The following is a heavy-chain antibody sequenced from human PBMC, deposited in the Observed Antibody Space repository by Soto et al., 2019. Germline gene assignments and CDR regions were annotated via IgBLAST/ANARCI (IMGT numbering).Heavy chain of an antibody. V-gene: IGHV4-34*01. J-gene: IGHJ4*02. Sequence: SETLSLTCAVYGGSFSGYYWSWIRQPPGKGLEWIGEINHSGSTNYNPSLKSRVTISVDTSKNQFSLKLSSVTAADTAVYYCARAAYYYDSSGYYYHGGNFDYWGQGTLVTVS. CDR2: INHSGST. D-gene: IGHD3-22*01. CDR3: ARAAYYYDSSGYYYHGGNFDY. CDR1: GGSFSGYY.